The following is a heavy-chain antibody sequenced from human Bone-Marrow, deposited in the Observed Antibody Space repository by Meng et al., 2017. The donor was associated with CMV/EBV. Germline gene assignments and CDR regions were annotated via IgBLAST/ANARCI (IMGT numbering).Heavy chain of an antibody. D-gene: IGHD3-10*01. CDR3: ARDRMMRGVANWFDP. CDR1: GGTLSSYT. V-gene: IGHV1-69*04. Sequence: SVKVSCKASGGTLSSYTISWVRQAPGQGLEWMGRIIPILGIANYAQKLQGRVTITADKSTSTAYMELSSLRAEHTSVYYCARDRMMRGVANWFDPWGQGTLVTVSS. J-gene: IGHJ5*02. CDR2: IIPILGIA.